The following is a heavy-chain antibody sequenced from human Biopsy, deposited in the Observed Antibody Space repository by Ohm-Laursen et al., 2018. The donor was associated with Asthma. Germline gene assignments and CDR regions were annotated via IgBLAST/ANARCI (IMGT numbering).Heavy chain of an antibody. Sequence: SVKVSCKVSGDSFSSYAISWVRQAPGQGLEWMGGIIPIFGIANYAQKFQGRVTITADKSTSTAYMELSSLRSEDTAVYYCARGGSYSSRRYYFDYWGQGTLVTVSS. D-gene: IGHD1-26*01. V-gene: IGHV1-69*10. CDR2: IIPIFGIA. J-gene: IGHJ4*02. CDR3: ARGGSYSSRRYYFDY. CDR1: GDSFSSYA.